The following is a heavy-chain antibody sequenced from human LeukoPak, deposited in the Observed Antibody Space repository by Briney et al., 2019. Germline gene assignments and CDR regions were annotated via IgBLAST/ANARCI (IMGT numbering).Heavy chain of an antibody. CDR2: MNPNSGNT. CDR3: ARGKTDVYN. CDR1: GYTFTSYD. D-gene: IGHD2-8*01. V-gene: IGHV1-8*01. Sequence: ASVTVSFTASGYTFTSYDFNWVRQATGQGLEWMGWMNPNSGNTGYAQKFQGRVTITRNTSISTAYMELSSLRSEDTAVYYCARGKTDVYNWGQGTLVTVSS. J-gene: IGHJ4*02.